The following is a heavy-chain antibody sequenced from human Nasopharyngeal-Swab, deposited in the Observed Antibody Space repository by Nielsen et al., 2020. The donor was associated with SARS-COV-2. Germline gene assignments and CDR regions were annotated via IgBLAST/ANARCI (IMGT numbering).Heavy chain of an antibody. CDR1: GFTFSSYS. CDR2: ISSSSSTI. D-gene: IGHD3-3*01. J-gene: IGHJ5*02. V-gene: IGHV3-48*04. CDR3: AKSSSLYYDFWSGYGGWFDP. Sequence: GGSLRLSCAASGFTFSSYSMNWVRQAPGKGLEWVSYISSSSSTIYYADSVKGRFTISRDNAKNSLYLQMNSLRAEDTAVYYCAKSSSLYYDFWSGYGGWFDPWGQGTLVTVSS.